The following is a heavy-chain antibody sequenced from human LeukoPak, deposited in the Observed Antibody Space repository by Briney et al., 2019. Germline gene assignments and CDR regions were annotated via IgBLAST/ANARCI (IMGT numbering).Heavy chain of an antibody. CDR3: ARGTYYYDSSGHVCFDY. V-gene: IGHV4-4*07. J-gene: IGHJ4*02. Sequence: SETLSLTCTVSGGSISSYYWSWIRQPAGKGLEWIGRIYTSGSTNYNPSLKSRVTMSVDTSKNQFSLKLSSVTAADTAVYYCARGTYYYDSSGHVCFDYWGQGTLVTVPS. CDR1: GGSISSYY. CDR2: IYTSGST. D-gene: IGHD3-22*01.